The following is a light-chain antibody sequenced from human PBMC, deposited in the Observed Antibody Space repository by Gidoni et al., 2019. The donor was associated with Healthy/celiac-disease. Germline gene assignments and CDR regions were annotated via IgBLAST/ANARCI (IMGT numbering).Light chain of an antibody. J-gene: IGKJ1*01. V-gene: IGKV1-5*03. Sequence: DIQMTQSPSTLSASVGDRVPITCRASQSISSWLAWYQQKPGKAPKRLIYKASSLESGVPSRFSGRGSGTEFTLTISSLQPDDFATYYCQQYNSYSWAFGQGTKVEIK. CDR3: QQYNSYSWA. CDR1: QSISSW. CDR2: KAS.